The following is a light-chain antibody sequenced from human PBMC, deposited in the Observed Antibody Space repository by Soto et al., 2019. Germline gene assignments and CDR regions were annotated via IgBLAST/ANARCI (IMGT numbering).Light chain of an antibody. CDR1: QSVSSSY. J-gene: IGKJ4*01. V-gene: IGKV3-20*01. CDR3: QHYGSSLLT. CDR2: GAS. Sequence: EIVLTQSPGTLSLSPGERATLSCRVSQSVSSSYLAWYQQKPGQAPRLLIYGASSRATGIPDRFSGSGSGTDFTLTISRLEPEDFAVYYCQHYGSSLLTFCGGTKVEIK.